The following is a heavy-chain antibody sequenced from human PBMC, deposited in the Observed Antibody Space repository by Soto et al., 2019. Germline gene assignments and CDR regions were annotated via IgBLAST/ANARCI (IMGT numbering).Heavy chain of an antibody. CDR2: MYYSGTT. J-gene: IGHJ4*02. Sequence: SETLSLTCTVSGGSISSSSYFWGWIRQPPGKGLEWIGSMYYSGTTYYNPSLKSRVTISVDTSKNQFPLKLSSVTAADTAVYYCARDAQGVFLHYWGQGTLVTVSS. V-gene: IGHV4-39*02. CDR3: ARDAQGVFLHY. D-gene: IGHD3-16*01. CDR1: GGSISSSSYF.